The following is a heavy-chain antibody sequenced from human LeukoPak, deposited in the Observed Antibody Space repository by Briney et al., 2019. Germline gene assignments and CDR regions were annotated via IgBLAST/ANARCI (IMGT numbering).Heavy chain of an antibody. V-gene: IGHV3-53*01. J-gene: IGHJ4*02. CDR3: AKGKWELLSFFDY. Sequence: GGSLRLSCAASGFIVSSHYMSWVRQAPGKGLEWVSIIYRGGSTYYPDSVKGRFTISRDNSKNTLSLQMNSLRAEDTAVYYCAKGKWELLSFFDYWGQGTLVTVSS. CDR1: GFIVSSHY. CDR2: IYRGGST. D-gene: IGHD1-26*01.